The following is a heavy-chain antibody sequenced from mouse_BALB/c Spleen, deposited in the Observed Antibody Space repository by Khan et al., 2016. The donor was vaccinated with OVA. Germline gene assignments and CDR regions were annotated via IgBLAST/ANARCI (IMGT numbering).Heavy chain of an antibody. CDR3: ARSIMAN. CDR2: ITYSGTT. CDR1: GFSITSAYA. J-gene: IGHJ2*01. V-gene: IGHV3-2*02. Sequence: EVQLQESGPGLVKPSQSLSLTCTVTGFSITSAYAWYWLRQPPGNKLEWMGNITYSGTTSYTPSLHSRISIPRDTSKNQFFLQLNSVTTEDTATYYCARSIMANWGQGTTLTVSS.